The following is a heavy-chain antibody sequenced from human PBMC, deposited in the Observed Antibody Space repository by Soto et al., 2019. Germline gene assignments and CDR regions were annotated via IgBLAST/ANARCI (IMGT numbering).Heavy chain of an antibody. D-gene: IGHD6-6*01. CDR1: GFTFSSYS. CDR3: ARGSKWQLVLDIRVPGHFDY. V-gene: IGHV3-21*01. Sequence: GGSLRLSCAASGFTFSSYSMNWVRQAPGKGLEWVSSISSSSSYIYYADSVKGRFTISRDNAKNSLYLQMNSLRAEDTAVYYCARGSKWQLVLDIRVPGHFDYWGQGTLVTVSS. J-gene: IGHJ4*02. CDR2: ISSSSSYI.